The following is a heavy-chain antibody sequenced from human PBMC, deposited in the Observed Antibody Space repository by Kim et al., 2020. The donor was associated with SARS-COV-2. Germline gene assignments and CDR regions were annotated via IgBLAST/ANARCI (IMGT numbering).Heavy chain of an antibody. V-gene: IGHV3-43*02. CDR1: GFTFDDYA. Sequence: GGSLRLSCAASGFTFDDYAMHWIRQAPGKGLEWVGGISGERTGKAYADSVKGRFTISRDNSVRSLYLQMNSLRNEDTAFYYCARDKRCSKITCFGWTDPWGQGTLVTVSS. CDR2: ISGERTGK. J-gene: IGHJ5*02. CDR3: ARDKRCSKITCFGWTDP. D-gene: IGHD2-2*01.